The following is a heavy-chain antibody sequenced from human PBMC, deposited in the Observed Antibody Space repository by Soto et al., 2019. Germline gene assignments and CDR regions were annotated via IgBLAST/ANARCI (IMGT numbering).Heavy chain of an antibody. CDR2: INPNGGST. J-gene: IGHJ4*02. CDR3: ARSLLQGAF. CDR1: GYTFIHYY. Sequence: QVQLVQSGAEVKKPGASVKVSCKASGYTFIHYYIHWVRQAPGQGLEWMAIINPNGGSTNYAQKFRGRVTVTRDTSTTTVSMELNSLGCDVTAVYFCARSLLQGAFWGQGTLVTVSS. D-gene: IGHD3-16*01. V-gene: IGHV1-46*01.